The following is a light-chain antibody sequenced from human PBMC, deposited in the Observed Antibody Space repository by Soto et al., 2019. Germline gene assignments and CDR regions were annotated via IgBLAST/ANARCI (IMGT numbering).Light chain of an antibody. CDR3: SSYTSASTLLYL. CDR2: GVT. V-gene: IGLV2-14*01. CDR1: SSDVGGYNY. J-gene: IGLJ1*01. Sequence: QSALTQPASVSGSPGQSITISCTGTSSDVGGYNYVSWYQQHPGIAPKLLIYGVTNRPSGVSTRFSGSKSGNTASLTISGLQAEDEADYHYSSYTSASTLLYLFGTGTKLTAL.